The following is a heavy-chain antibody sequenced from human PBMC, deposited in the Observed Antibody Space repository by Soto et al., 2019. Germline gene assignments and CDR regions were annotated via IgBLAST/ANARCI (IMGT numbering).Heavy chain of an antibody. CDR2: ISYDGNNK. D-gene: IGHD6-19*01. V-gene: IGHV3-30*18. CDR1: GFTFSTYG. Sequence: PGGSLRLSCAASGFTFSTYGMHWVRQGPGKGLEWVAVISYDGNNKYYADSVKGRFSISRDNSNNTLYLQMNSLRADDTAIYYCAKDEGVAVAGTSWFDPWGQGTLVTVSS. CDR3: AKDEGVAVAGTSWFDP. J-gene: IGHJ5*02.